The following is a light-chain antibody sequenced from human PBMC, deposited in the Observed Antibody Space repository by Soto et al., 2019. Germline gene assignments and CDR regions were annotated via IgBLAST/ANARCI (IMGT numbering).Light chain of an antibody. CDR3: QQYGISPRT. Sequence: EIVLTQSPGTLSLSPGERATLSCRASQSVSSSYLAWYQHNPGKAPRLLIYGASSRATGIPDRFSVSGSGTDFSRTISILETNDFAVYYCQQYGISPRTFGQGNKVEIK. V-gene: IGKV3-20*01. CDR2: GAS. CDR1: QSVSSSY. J-gene: IGKJ1*01.